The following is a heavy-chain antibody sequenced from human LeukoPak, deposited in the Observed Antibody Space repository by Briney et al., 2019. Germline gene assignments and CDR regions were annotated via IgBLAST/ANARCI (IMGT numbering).Heavy chain of an antibody. CDR2: IYHTGTT. V-gene: IGHV4-59*12. CDR1: GGSIRSYY. D-gene: IGHD5-18*01. CDR3: ARDYQGGYGDKTVDY. Sequence: KPSETLSLTCTVSGGSIRSYYWSWIRQTPGKGLEWIGSIYHTGTTYYNPSLKTRVTIYVDTSKKQFSLKLNSVTAADTAVYYCARDYQGGYGDKTVDYWGQGTLVTVSS. J-gene: IGHJ4*02.